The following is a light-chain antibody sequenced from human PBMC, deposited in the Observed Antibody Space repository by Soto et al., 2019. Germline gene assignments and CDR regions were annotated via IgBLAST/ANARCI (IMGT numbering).Light chain of an antibody. CDR2: AAF. J-gene: IGKJ1*01. CDR1: QGIRND. V-gene: IGKV1-17*01. CDR3: LQHNTYPRS. Sequence: DIQMTQSPSSLSASVGDRVTITCRASQGIRNDLDWYQHKPGKAPKRLIYAAFSLQSGVPSRFSGSGSGTEFTLTISSLQHEDFATYYCLQHNTYPRSLGQGTKVDIK.